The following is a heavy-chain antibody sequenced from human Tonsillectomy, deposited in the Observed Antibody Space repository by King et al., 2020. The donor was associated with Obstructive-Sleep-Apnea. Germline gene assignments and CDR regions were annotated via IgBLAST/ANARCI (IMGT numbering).Heavy chain of an antibody. Sequence: VQLVESGGGVVQPGKSLRLSCASSGLSLTTYAIHGVRQAPGKGLEWVSVISSYGNKNFYAGPVKGRFTISRDNSKNTVYLQMNSLRAEDAAVYYCAGELHYWGQGTLVTVSS. CDR2: ISSYGNKN. J-gene: IGHJ4*02. D-gene: IGHD2-21*02. CDR3: AGELHY. V-gene: IGHV3-30*04. CDR1: GLSLTTYA.